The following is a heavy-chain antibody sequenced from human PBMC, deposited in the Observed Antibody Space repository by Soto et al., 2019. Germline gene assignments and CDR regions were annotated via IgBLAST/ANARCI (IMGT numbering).Heavy chain of an antibody. CDR3: ARERILRISFDP. CDR1: GYTFTSYY. V-gene: IGHV1-46*01. D-gene: IGHD2-15*01. J-gene: IGHJ5*02. CDR2: INPSGGST. Sequence: QVQLVQSGAEVKKPGASVKVSCKASGYTFTSYYMHWVRQAPGQGLEWMGIINPSGGSTSYAQKFQGRXPMXRXKSTSTVYMELSSLRSEDTAVYYCARERILRISFDPWGQGTLVTVSS.